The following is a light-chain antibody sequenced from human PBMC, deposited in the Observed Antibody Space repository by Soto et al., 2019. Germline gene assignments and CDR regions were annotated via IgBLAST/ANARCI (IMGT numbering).Light chain of an antibody. CDR2: GAS. J-gene: IGKJ2*01. CDR3: QLYDNSPLYI. CDR1: QSVRSSY. Sequence: EIVLTQSPGALSLSPGERVTLSCRASQSVRSSYLVWYQQKPGQAPRLLIYGASTRAAGIPDRFSANGSGVDFTLTITRLELEDFAVYYCQLYDNSPLYIFGRGTKLEIK. V-gene: IGKV3-20*01.